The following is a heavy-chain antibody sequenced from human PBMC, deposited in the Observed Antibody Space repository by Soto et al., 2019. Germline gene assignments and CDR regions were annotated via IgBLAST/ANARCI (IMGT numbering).Heavy chain of an antibody. CDR2: IIPIFGTA. J-gene: IGHJ6*02. CDR3: ARATEMATIFSYYYYGMDV. D-gene: IGHD5-12*01. Sequence: ASVKVSCKASGGTFSSYAISWVRQAPGQGLEWMGGIIPIFGTANYAQKFQGRVTITADESTSTAYMELSSLRSEDTAVYYCARATEMATIFSYYYYGMDVWGQGTTVTVSS. V-gene: IGHV1-69*13. CDR1: GGTFSSYA.